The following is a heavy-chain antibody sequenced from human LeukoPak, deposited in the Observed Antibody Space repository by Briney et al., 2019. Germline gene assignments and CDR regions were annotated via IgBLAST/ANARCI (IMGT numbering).Heavy chain of an antibody. V-gene: IGHV3-30-3*01. CDR3: ARDFSRRGYSYGMDV. CDR2: ISYDGSNK. CDR1: GFTFSSYA. Sequence: GRSLRLSCAASGFTFSSYAMHWVRQAPGKGLEWVAVISYDGSNKYYADSVKGRFTISRDNSKNTLYLQMNSLRAEDTAVYYCARDFSRRGYSYGMDVWGQGTTVTVSS. D-gene: IGHD5-12*01. J-gene: IGHJ6*02.